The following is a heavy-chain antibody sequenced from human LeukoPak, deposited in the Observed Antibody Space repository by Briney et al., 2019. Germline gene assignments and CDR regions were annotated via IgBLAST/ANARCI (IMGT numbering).Heavy chain of an antibody. D-gene: IGHD6-19*01. CDR2: ISTTGSSI. CDR1: GFTFSSYE. J-gene: IGHJ4*02. Sequence: QTGGSLRLSCAASGFTFSSYEMNWVGQAPGKWLEWVSYISTTGSSIYYADSVKGRLPISRDNVKNLLYLQMNSLRAEDTAVYYCARVQRGIAVALDYWDQGTLATVSS. V-gene: IGHV3-48*03. CDR3: ARVQRGIAVALDY.